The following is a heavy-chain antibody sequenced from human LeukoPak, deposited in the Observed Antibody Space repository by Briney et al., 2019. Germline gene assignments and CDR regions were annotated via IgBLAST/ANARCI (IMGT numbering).Heavy chain of an antibody. CDR2: IYYSGST. Sequence: SETLSLTCAVSGGSISSNSYYWGWIRPHPGTGLGWNGSIYYSGSTYYNPLIRSLVTISVNTSKNQFPQILTSVTAQDTALYCCAKQGTDWRSDYWGQGTLVTVSS. V-gene: IGHV4-39*01. CDR1: GGSISSNSYY. D-gene: IGHD3-9*01. J-gene: IGHJ4*02. CDR3: AKQGTDWRSDY.